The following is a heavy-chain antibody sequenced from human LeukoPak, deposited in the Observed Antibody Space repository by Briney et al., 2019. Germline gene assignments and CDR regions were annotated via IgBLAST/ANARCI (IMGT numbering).Heavy chain of an antibody. CDR1: GFTFSSYR. D-gene: IGHD6-19*01. V-gene: IGHV3-21*04. CDR2: IISSSSYI. Sequence: GGSLRLSCAASGFTFSSYRMNWVRQAPGKGLEWVSSIISSSSYIYYTDTVKGRFTISRDNAKNSLYLQMNSLRAEDTAVYYCAKDKIPEGIAVASYPRVDWYFDLWGRGTLVTVSS. J-gene: IGHJ2*01. CDR3: AKDKIPEGIAVASYPRVDWYFDL.